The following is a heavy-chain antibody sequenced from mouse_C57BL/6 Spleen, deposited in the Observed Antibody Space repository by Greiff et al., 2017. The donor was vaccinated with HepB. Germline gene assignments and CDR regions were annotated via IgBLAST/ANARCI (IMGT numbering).Heavy chain of an antibody. J-gene: IGHJ2*01. Sequence: VKLMESGAELVKPGASVKISCKASGYAFSSYWMNWVKQRPGKGLEWIGQIYPGDGDTNYNGKFKGKATLTADKSSSTAYMQLSSLTSEDSAVYFCAREITFYFDYWGQGTTLTVSS. CDR2: IYPGDGDT. D-gene: IGHD1-3*01. CDR1: GYAFSSYW. CDR3: AREITFYFDY. V-gene: IGHV1-80*01.